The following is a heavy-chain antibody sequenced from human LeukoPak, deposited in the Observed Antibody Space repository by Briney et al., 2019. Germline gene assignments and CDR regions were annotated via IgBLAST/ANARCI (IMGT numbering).Heavy chain of an antibody. CDR2: IIPIFGTA. CDR1: GGTFSSYA. CDR3: ATQLYYYDSSGSHDY. D-gene: IGHD3-22*01. J-gene: IGHJ4*02. V-gene: IGHV1-69*05. Sequence: SVKVSCKASGGTFSSYAISWVRQAPGQGLEWMGRIIPIFGTANYAQKFQGRVTITTDESTSTAYMEPSSLRSEDTAVYCCATQLYYYDSSGSHDYWGQGTLVTVSS.